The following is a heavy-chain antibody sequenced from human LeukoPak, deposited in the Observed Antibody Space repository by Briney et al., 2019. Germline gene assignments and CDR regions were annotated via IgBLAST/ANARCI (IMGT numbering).Heavy chain of an antibody. D-gene: IGHD7-27*01. J-gene: IGHJ2*01. Sequence: SSETLSLTCAVYDGTFRGYYWSWIRQPPGKGLEWIGEIHYTGATNYKPSLKSRVTISGDPSKNQVSLRVYSVTAADTAVYYCARGVLGPYYFDLWGRGTLVTVSS. CDR3: ARGVLGPYYFDL. CDR1: DGTFRGYY. CDR2: IHYTGAT. V-gene: IGHV4-34*01.